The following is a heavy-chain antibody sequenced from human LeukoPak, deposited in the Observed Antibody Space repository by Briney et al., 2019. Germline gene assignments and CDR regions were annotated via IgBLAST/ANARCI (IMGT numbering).Heavy chain of an antibody. Sequence: HPGGSLRLSCAASGFTFSSYGMHWVRQAPGKGLEWVAVISYDGSNKYYADSVKGRFTISRDNSKNTLYLQMNSLRAEDTAVYYCAKPPTVTTVYYFDYWGQGTLVTVSS. V-gene: IGHV3-30*18. CDR2: ISYDGSNK. CDR1: GFTFSSYG. J-gene: IGHJ4*02. CDR3: AKPPTVTTVYYFDY. D-gene: IGHD4-17*01.